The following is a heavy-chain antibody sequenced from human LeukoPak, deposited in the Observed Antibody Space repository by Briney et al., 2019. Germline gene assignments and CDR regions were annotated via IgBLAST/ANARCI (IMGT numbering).Heavy chain of an antibody. CDR1: GYTLTGPY. CDR3: ARQTGDDALDI. J-gene: IGHJ3*02. D-gene: IGHD7-27*01. V-gene: IGHV1-2*02. Sequence: ASVKVSCKASGYTLTGPYIHWVRQAPGQGLEWMGWISPHSGFTMYPQRFQGRVTMTTDTSISTAFLEVRRLRSDDTAAYYCARQTGDDALDIWGQGTMITVYS. CDR2: ISPHSGFT.